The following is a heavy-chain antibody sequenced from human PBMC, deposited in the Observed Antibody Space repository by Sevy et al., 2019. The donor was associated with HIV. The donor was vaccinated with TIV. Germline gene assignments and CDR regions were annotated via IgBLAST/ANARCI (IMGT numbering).Heavy chain of an antibody. Sequence: GESLKISCKGSEYNFTNYWIGWVRQMPGKGLEWMGIIYPGDSGTRYSPSFQDQVTISADKSISTAYLQWSSLKASDTAMYYCAGISSSPRAYYYCFGMDVWGQGTTVTVSS. D-gene: IGHD6-6*01. V-gene: IGHV5-51*01. CDR2: IYPGDSGT. J-gene: IGHJ6*02. CDR1: EYNFTNYW. CDR3: AGISSSPRAYYYCFGMDV.